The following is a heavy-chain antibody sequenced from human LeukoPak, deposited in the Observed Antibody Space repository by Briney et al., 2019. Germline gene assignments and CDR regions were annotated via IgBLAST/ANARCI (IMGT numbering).Heavy chain of an antibody. J-gene: IGHJ6*02. CDR2: ISNNGGYT. CDR1: GFTFSSSA. Sequence: GGSLRLSCAASGFTFSSSAMSWVRQAPGKGLEWVSAISNNGGYTYYADSVQGRFTISRDNSKNTVYLQMSSLRVDDTAVYYCAKAASSSWPSYYYGMDVWGQGTTDTVSS. CDR3: AKAASSSWPSYYYGMDV. V-gene: IGHV3-23*01. D-gene: IGHD6-13*01.